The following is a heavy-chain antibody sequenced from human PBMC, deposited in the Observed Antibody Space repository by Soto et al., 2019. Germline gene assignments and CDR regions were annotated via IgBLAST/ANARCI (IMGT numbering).Heavy chain of an antibody. CDR1: GFTFSTYT. V-gene: IGHV3-21*01. Sequence: PGGSLRLSCAASGFTFSTYTMNWVRQDPGKGLEWVSSISSSSTYMYYADSVKGRFTISKDNAKNSLYLQMNSLRAEDTAVYYCASPRTRYYDDAFDIWGQGTMVTVSS. D-gene: IGHD3-16*01. CDR2: ISSSSTYM. J-gene: IGHJ3*02. CDR3: ASPRTRYYDDAFDI.